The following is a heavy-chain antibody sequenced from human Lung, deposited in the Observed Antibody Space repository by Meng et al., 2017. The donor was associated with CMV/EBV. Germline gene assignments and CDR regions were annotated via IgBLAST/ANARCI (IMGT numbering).Heavy chain of an antibody. CDR2: IYRSGTT. J-gene: IGHJ6*02. CDR1: IDSHRSDY. V-gene: IGHV4-59*01. CDR3: ARATTLVRGYVVPYYYVMDA. Sequence: LXXTVSIDSHRSDYWSWVRLPPGKGLEWIAYIYRSGTTNYNPSLKSRVSISLDRSNNRLSLELESVTAADTAIYYCARATTLVRGYVVPYYYVMDAXGQGXTVTVSS. D-gene: IGHD3-10*01.